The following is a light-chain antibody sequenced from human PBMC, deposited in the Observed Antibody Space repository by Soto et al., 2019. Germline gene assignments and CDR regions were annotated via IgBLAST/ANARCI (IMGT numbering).Light chain of an antibody. CDR2: DAS. J-gene: IGKJ5*01. CDR3: QQYDILPIT. V-gene: IGKV1-33*01. Sequence: DIQMTQSPSSLFASVGDRVTITCQATQDINIYLNWYQQKKGKAHNXLIYDASNLEIGVPSRFSGIGSGTHFTFTLSSLQTEDSGTYYCQQYDILPITFGRGTRLEIK. CDR1: QDINIY.